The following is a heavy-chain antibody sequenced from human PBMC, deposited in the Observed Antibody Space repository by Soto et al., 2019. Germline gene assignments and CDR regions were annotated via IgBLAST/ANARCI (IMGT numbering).Heavy chain of an antibody. V-gene: IGHV1-69*08. J-gene: IGHJ6*02. CDR1: GDTFSSYT. CDR2: ITPVLGTT. CDR3: ASRRYCGYDCYHKHYYGMDV. D-gene: IGHD2-21*02. Sequence: QVQLVQSGAEVKKPGSSVKVSCRASGDTFSSYTVNWVRQAPGRGLEWLGRITPVLGTTDYAQKFKGRVTITADKSTNIAYMELSSLRSEDRAVYYCASRRYCGYDCYHKHYYGMDVWGQGTTVTVAS.